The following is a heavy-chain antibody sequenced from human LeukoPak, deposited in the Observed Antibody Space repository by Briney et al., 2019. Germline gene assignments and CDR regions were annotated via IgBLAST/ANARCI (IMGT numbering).Heavy chain of an antibody. CDR2: IYYSGST. CDR1: GGSISSYY. J-gene: IGHJ4*02. Sequence: SETLSLTCTVSGGSISSYYWTWIRQPPGKGLEWIGYIYYSGSTNYNPSLKSRVTISVDTSKNQFSLKLSSVTAADTAVYYCARLYGDSVEDNWGQGTLVTVSS. CDR3: ARLYGDSVEDN. D-gene: IGHD4-17*01. V-gene: IGHV4-59*01.